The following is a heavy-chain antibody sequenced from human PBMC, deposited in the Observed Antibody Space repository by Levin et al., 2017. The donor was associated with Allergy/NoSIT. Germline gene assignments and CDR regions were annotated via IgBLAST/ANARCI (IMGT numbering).Heavy chain of an antibody. CDR3: ARERRFLEGFDY. J-gene: IGHJ4*02. Sequence: LSLTCAASGFTFSSYGMHWVRQAPGKGLEWVAVIWYDGSNKYYADSVKGRFTISRDNSKNTLYLQMNSLRAEDTAVYYCARERRFLEGFDYWGQGTLVTVSS. V-gene: IGHV3-33*01. CDR2: IWYDGSNK. CDR1: GFTFSSYG. D-gene: IGHD3-3*01.